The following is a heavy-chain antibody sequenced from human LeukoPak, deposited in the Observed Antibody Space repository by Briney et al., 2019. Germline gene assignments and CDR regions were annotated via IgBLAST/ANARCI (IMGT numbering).Heavy chain of an antibody. J-gene: IGHJ4*02. V-gene: IGHV1-2*02. Sequence: GASVKVSCKASGYIFTGYYMHWVRQVPGQGLEWMGWINPNSGDTNYAQKFQGRVTMTRDTSISTAYMELSRLRPDDTAVYYCARVRYRLAETYIDYWGQGTLVTVSS. D-gene: IGHD3-16*01. CDR3: ARVRYRLAETYIDY. CDR1: GYIFTGYY. CDR2: INPNSGDT.